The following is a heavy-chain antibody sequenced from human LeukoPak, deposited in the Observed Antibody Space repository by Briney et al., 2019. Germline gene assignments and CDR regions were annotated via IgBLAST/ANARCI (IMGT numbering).Heavy chain of an antibody. CDR2: ISGSGGST. J-gene: IGHJ3*02. D-gene: IGHD4-17*01. Sequence: PGGSLRLSCAASGFTFSSYAMSWVRQAPGKGLEWVSAISGSGGSTYYADSVKGRFTISRDNSKNTLYLQMNSLRAEDTALYYCAKARAVTTAYGAFDIWGQGTMVTVSS. V-gene: IGHV3-23*01. CDR3: AKARAVTTAYGAFDI. CDR1: GFTFSSYA.